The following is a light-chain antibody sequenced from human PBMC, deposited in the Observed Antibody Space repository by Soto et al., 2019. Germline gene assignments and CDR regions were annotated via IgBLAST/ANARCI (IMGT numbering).Light chain of an antibody. CDR2: GAS. J-gene: IGKJ2*01. Sequence: EIVLTQSPGTLSLSPGERATLSCRASQSVSSSYLAWYQRKPGQAPRLLIYGASSRATGIPDRFSGSGSGTDLTLTINRLEPEDFAVYYCQQYGSSGYTFGQGTKLEIK. CDR3: QQYGSSGYT. CDR1: QSVSSSY. V-gene: IGKV3-20*01.